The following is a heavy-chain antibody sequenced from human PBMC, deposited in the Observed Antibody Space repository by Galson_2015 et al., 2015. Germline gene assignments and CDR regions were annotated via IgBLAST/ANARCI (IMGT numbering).Heavy chain of an antibody. CDR2: ISAYNGNT. CDR1: GYTFTSYG. CDR3: ARDYDISHPPYYYYGMDV. V-gene: IGHV1-18*01. J-gene: IGHJ6*02. Sequence: SVKVSCKASGYTFTSYGISWVRQAPGQGLEWMGWISAYNGNTNYAQKLQGRVTMTTDTSTSTAYMELRSLRSDDTAVYYCARDYDISHPPYYYYGMDVWGQRTTVTVSS. D-gene: IGHD3-9*01.